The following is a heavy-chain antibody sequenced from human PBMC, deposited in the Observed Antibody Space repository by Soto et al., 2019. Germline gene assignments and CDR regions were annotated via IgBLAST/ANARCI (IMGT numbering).Heavy chain of an antibody. V-gene: IGHV4-4*02. D-gene: IGHD3-10*01. J-gene: IGHJ6*03. CDR3: ARVSRPLWFGQFTGDDYDYMDV. Sequence: PSETLSHTWTFSNGSISSSNLCLCVRQTPGEGLGWIGEVYHSGSTKYNPSLKSRVTISVDKSKNQFSLKLSSVTATDMAVYYCARVSRPLWFGQFTGDDYDYMDVWGKGTTVTVSS. CDR1: NGSISSSNL. CDR2: VYHSGST.